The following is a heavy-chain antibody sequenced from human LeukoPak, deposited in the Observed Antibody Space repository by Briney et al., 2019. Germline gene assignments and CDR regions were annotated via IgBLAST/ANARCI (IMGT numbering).Heavy chain of an antibody. CDR3: ARGQYGGWYSDY. CDR1: AGSISSHY. D-gene: IGHD6-19*01. J-gene: IGHJ4*02. V-gene: IGHV4-59*11. CDR2: IYYSGNN. Sequence: PSETLSLTCTVSAGSISSHYWSWVRQPPGKGLEWIGYIYYSGNNNYNSSLKSRVTISVDTSKNQFSLKLSSVTAADTAMYYCARGQYGGWYSDYWGQGTLVTVSS.